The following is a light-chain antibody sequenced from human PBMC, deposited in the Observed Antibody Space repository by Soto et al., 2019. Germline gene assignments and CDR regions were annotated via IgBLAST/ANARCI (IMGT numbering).Light chain of an antibody. J-gene: IGKJ5*01. CDR1: QTVSNNY. CDR2: DIS. Sequence: ETVLTQSPGSLSLSLGDRATLSCRASQTVSNNYLAWYQQKPGQAPRLLIYDISTRATGVPARFSGSGSGTEFTLTISGLQSEDFALYFCQQYNNWPFSFGPGTRMEI. CDR3: QQYNNWPFS. V-gene: IGKV3-15*01.